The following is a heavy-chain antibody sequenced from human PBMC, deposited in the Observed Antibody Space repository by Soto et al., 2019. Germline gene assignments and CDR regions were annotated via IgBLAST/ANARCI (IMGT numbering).Heavy chain of an antibody. D-gene: IGHD3-22*01. J-gene: IGHJ3*01. CDR2: ISYDGSNK. Sequence: PGGSLRLSCAASGFTFGAYVMHWVRQAPGKGLEWVAVISYDGSNKHYADPVKGRFTISRDNSKNTLYLQMNSLRAEDTAVYYCARGDYHDTSGPFSDAFDVWGQGTMVTVSS. CDR3: ARGDYHDTSGPFSDAFDV. V-gene: IGHV3-30*03. CDR1: GFTFGAYV.